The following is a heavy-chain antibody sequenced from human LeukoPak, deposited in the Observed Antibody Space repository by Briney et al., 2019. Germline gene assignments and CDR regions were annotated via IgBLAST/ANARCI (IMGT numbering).Heavy chain of an antibody. CDR1: GFTFSSYA. J-gene: IGHJ4*02. D-gene: IGHD1-26*01. CDR3: ARGRHIGGAPVPFDH. CDR2: ISSNGGST. V-gene: IGHV3-64*01. Sequence: GGSLRLSCAASGFTFSSYAMHWVRQAPGKGLEYVSAISSNGGSTYYANSVKGRFTISRDNSKNTLYLQMGSLRAEDMAVYYCARGRHIGGAPVPFDHWGQGTLVTVSS.